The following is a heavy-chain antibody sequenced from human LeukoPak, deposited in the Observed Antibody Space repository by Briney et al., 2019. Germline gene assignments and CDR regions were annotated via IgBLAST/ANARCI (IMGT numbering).Heavy chain of an antibody. Sequence: PGGSLRLSCAASGFTFSSYGMSWVRQAPGKGLEWVSAVSGSGGTTDYADSVKGRFTISRDNSKNTLYLQMNNLRAEDTAVYYCAKDDNYIRFLSWGQGTLVTVSS. V-gene: IGHV3-23*01. CDR3: AKDDNYIRFLS. CDR1: GFTFSSYG. J-gene: IGHJ5*02. CDR2: VSGSGGTT. D-gene: IGHD3-16*01.